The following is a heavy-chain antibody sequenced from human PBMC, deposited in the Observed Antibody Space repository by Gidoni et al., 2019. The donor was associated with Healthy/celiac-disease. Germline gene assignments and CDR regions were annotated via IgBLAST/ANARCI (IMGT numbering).Heavy chain of an antibody. J-gene: IGHJ5*02. CDR2: ISWNSGSI. Sequence: EVQLVESGGGWVQPGRSLRLSCAASGFTFDDYAMHWVRQAPGKGLEWVSGISWNSGSIGYADSVKGRFTISRDNAKNSLYLQMNSLRAEDTALYYCAKDKEMATREGWFDPWGQGTLVTVSS. V-gene: IGHV3-9*01. CDR1: GFTFDDYA. D-gene: IGHD5-12*01. CDR3: AKDKEMATREGWFDP.